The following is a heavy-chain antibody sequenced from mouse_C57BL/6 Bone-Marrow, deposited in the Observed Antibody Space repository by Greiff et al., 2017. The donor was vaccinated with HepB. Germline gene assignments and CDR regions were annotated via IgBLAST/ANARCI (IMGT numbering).Heavy chain of an antibody. CDR2: IDPSDSEP. Sequence: QVQLQQPGAELVRPGSSVKLSCKASGYTFTSYWMHWVKQRPIQGLEWIGNIDPSDSEPHYNQKFKDKATLTVDKSSSTAYMQLSSLTSEDSAVYYCARDLQSWFAYWGQGTLVTVSA. V-gene: IGHV1-52*01. CDR3: ARDLQSWFAY. D-gene: IGHD6-1*01. CDR1: GYTFTSYW. J-gene: IGHJ3*01.